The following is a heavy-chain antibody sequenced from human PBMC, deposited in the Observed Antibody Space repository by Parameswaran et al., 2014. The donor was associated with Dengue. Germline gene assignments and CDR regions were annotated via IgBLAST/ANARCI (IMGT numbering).Heavy chain of an antibody. V-gene: IGHV4-39*07. Sequence: PGKGLEWIGSIYYSGSTYYNPSLKSRVTISVDTSKNQFSLKLSSVTAADTAVYYCARDVGDFDYWGQGTLVTVSS. CDR3: ARDVGDFDY. J-gene: IGHJ4*02. CDR2: IYYSGST.